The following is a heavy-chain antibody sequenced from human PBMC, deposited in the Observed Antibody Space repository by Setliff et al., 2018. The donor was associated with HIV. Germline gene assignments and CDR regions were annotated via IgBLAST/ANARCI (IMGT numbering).Heavy chain of an antibody. D-gene: IGHD1-26*01. J-gene: IGHJ4*02. Sequence: ASVKVSCKASGYTFSDYGISWVRQAPGQGLEWMGWISAHNGRINYAQKFQGRVTLTRNTSISTAYMELSSLRSEDTAVYYCARGRGSYSFGYWGQGTLVTVSS. V-gene: IGHV1-18*01. CDR1: GYTFSDYG. CDR3: ARGRGSYSFGY. CDR2: ISAHNGRI.